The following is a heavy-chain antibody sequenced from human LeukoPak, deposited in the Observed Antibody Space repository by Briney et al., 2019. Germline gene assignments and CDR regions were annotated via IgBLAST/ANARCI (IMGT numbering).Heavy chain of an antibody. D-gene: IGHD3-22*01. V-gene: IGHV1-18*04. J-gene: IGHJ4*02. CDR2: ISAYNGNT. Sequence: ASVKVSCKASGYTFTNFGISWVRQAPGQGLEWMGWISAYNGNTNYAQKLQGRVTMTTDTSTRTAYMELRSLRSDDTAIYYCARAPNYYDNSGYYYPYYFDYWGQGTLVTVSS. CDR3: ARAPNYYDNSGYYYPYYFDY. CDR1: GYTFTNFG.